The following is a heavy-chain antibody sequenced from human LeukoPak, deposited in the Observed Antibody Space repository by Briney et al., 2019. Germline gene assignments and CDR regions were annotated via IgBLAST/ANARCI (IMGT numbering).Heavy chain of an antibody. D-gene: IGHD3-10*01. CDR2: ISSSGSTI. CDR1: GFCFSKSS. Sequence: GGSLRLSCAASGFCFSKSSMLWFRQAPGKGLEWVSYISSSGSTIYYADSVKGRFTISRDNAKNSLYLQMNSLRAEDTAVYYCARGLLWFGELSPFDYWGQGTLVTVSS. V-gene: IGHV3-48*03. J-gene: IGHJ4*02. CDR3: ARGLLWFGELSPFDY.